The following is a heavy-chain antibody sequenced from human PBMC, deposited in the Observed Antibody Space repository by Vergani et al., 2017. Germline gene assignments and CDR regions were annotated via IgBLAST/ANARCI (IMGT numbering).Heavy chain of an antibody. V-gene: IGHV3-23*01. CDR2: ISGSGGST. Sequence: EVQLLESGGGLVQPGGSLRLSCAASGFTFSSYAMSWVRQAPGKGLEWVSAISGSGGSTYYADSVKGRFTISRDNSKNTLYLQMNSLRSEDTAVYYCAKENSGYDWGYYYYGMDVWGQGTTVTVSS. CDR3: AKENSGYDWGYYYYGMDV. J-gene: IGHJ6*02. CDR1: GFTFSSYA. D-gene: IGHD5-12*01.